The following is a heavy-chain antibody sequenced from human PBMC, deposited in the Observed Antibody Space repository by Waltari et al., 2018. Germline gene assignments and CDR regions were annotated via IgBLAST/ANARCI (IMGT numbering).Heavy chain of an antibody. J-gene: IGHJ4*02. CDR3: ARDFQTGNFFVS. Sequence: QVQLVQSGAEVKEPGASVKVSCRASGYTSSGSLIHWVRQAPGQGLGWMGWINIDSDDTKYGQKFRGRVTVTGDSSITTAYMELRGLRSDDSAMYYCARDFQTGNFFVSWGQGTLVTVSS. V-gene: IGHV1-2*02. CDR2: INIDSDDT. D-gene: IGHD3-9*01. CDR1: GYTSSGSL.